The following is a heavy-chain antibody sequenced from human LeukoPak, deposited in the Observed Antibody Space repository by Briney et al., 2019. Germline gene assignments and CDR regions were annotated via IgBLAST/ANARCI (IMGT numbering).Heavy chain of an antibody. CDR3: VRLGRRDAYTYSFDY. J-gene: IGHJ4*02. CDR2: IYYSGST. V-gene: IGHV4-39*01. Sequence: PSETLSLTCTVSGGSISSINYYWAWIRQPPGEGLERIGTIYYSGSTYYNPSLKSRVTISVDTSKNQFSLNLSSVTAADTAVYYCVRLGRRDAYTYSFDYWGQGALVTVSS. CDR1: GGSISSINYY. D-gene: IGHD5-24*01.